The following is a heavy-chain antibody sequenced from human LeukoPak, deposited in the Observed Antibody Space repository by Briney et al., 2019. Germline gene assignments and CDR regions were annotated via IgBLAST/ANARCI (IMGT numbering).Heavy chain of an antibody. Sequence: GGSLRLSCAASGFTFSDYCMSWIRQAPGKGLEWVSYISSSGSTIYYADSVKGRFTISRDNAKNSLYLQMNSLRAEDTAVYYCAREVGVVVPAAMWLVRWFDPWGQGTLVTVSS. V-gene: IGHV3-11*01. J-gene: IGHJ5*02. CDR2: ISSSGSTI. D-gene: IGHD2-2*01. CDR3: AREVGVVVPAAMWLVRWFDP. CDR1: GFTFSDYC.